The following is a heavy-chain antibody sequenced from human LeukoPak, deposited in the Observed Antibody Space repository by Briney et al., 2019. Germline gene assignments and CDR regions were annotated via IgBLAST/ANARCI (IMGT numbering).Heavy chain of an antibody. CDR2: ISSSSSTI. V-gene: IGHV3-48*01. CDR1: GFTFSNAW. Sequence: GGSLRLSCAASGFTFSNAWMSWVRQAPGKGLEWVSYISSSSSTIYYADSVKGRFTISRDNAKNSLYLQMNSLRAEDTAVYYCARDKAVAAYDYWGQGTLVTVSS. CDR3: ARDKAVAAYDY. J-gene: IGHJ4*02. D-gene: IGHD6-19*01.